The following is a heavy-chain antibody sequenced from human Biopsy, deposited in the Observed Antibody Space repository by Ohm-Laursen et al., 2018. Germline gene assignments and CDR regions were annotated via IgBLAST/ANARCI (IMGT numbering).Heavy chain of an antibody. J-gene: IGHJ4*02. D-gene: IGHD1-14*01. CDR2: IRSSGGIT. Sequence: SLRLSGAASGFSFGDFYMSWIRQAPGKGLEWIAYIRSSGGITYYADSVKGRFTISRDNTQNAFHLQMSGLTAEDTATYFCARDPGPGGIRAYYFDSWGQGTLVTVSS. V-gene: IGHV3-11*01. CDR1: GFSFGDFY. CDR3: ARDPGPGGIRAYYFDS.